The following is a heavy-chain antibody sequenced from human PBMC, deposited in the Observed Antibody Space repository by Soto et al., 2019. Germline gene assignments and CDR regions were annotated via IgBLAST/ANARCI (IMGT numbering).Heavy chain of an antibody. D-gene: IGHD6-13*01. J-gene: IGHJ6*02. CDR1: GGSISSYY. CDR3: ARDGERGLIAAAGSVYYYGMDV. CDR2: ISTSGST. V-gene: IGHV4-4*07. Sequence: QVQLQESGPGLVKPSETLSLPCTVSGGSISSYYWSWIRQPAGKGLEWIGRISTSGSTNYNPSLKSRVTMSVDTSKNQFSLKLSSVTAADTAVYYCARDGERGLIAAAGSVYYYGMDVWGQGTTVTVSS.